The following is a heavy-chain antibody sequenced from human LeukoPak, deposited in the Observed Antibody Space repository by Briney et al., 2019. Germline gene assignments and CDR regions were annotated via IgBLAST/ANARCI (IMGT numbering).Heavy chain of an antibody. J-gene: IGHJ5*02. CDR1: GXTFTSYA. D-gene: IGHD3-9*01. V-gene: IGHV1-3*01. CDR2: INAGNGNT. CDR3: ARGKNYDILTGYYRGWFDP. Sequence: CKASGXTFTSYAMHWVRQAPGQRLEWMGWINAGNGNTKYSQKFQGRVTITRDTSASTAYMELSSLRSEDTAVYYCARGKNYDILTGYYRGWFDPWGQGTLVTVSS.